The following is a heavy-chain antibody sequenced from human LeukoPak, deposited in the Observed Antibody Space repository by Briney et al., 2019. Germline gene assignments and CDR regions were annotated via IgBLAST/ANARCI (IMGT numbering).Heavy chain of an antibody. CDR1: GFNFRDSG. Sequence: GRSLRLSCAASGFNFRDSGMHWVRQAPGKGLEWVAVMWNDGITGKYADSVRGRFSVSRDNSKNTVYLQMDSLRADDTSVYYCARSPHSYSSGWYYFDYWGQGALVTVSS. D-gene: IGHD6-19*01. CDR3: ARSPHSYSSGWYYFDY. V-gene: IGHV3-33*01. CDR2: MWNDGITG. J-gene: IGHJ4*02.